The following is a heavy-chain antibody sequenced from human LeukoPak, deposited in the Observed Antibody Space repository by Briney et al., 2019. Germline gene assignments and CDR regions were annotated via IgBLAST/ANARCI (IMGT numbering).Heavy chain of an antibody. J-gene: IGHJ4*02. Sequence: GGSLRLSCAASGFTLSSYAMTWVRQAPGRGLEWVSSVDGGGGGTYYADSVKGRFTITRDNSKDTLYLQMNGLRAEDTAVYFCAKQSAGSAAWYSLHYDFWGQGTLVTVSS. CDR1: GFTLSSYA. D-gene: IGHD6-13*01. CDR2: VDGGGGGT. V-gene: IGHV3-23*01. CDR3: AKQSAGSAAWYSLHYDF.